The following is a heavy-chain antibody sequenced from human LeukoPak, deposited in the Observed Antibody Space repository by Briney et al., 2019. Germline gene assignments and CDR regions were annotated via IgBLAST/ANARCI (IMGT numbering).Heavy chain of an antibody. J-gene: IGHJ4*02. D-gene: IGHD6-19*01. V-gene: IGHV3-30*18. CDR3: AKGSSSFDY. Sequence: PGGSLRLSCEASGFTFRTYGMHWVRQAPGKGLEWVALMSYDGSNKYYADSVKGRFTISRDNSKNTLYLQMNSLRAEDTAVYYCAKGSSSFDYWGQGTLVTVSS. CDR2: MSYDGSNK. CDR1: GFTFRTYG.